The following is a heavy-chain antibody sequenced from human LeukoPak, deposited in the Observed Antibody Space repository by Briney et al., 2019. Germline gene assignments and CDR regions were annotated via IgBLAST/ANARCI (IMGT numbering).Heavy chain of an antibody. D-gene: IGHD1-1*01. V-gene: IGHV1-18*01. CDR3: ASLNWNDRFDY. J-gene: IGHJ4*02. CDR2: ISAYNGNT. CDR1: GYTFTSYG. Sequence: GASVKVSCKASGYTFTSYGISWVRQAPGQGLEWMGWISAYNGNTNYAQKLQGRVTMTRDTSTSTAYMELTSLRSDDTAVYYCASLNWNDRFDYSGQGTLVTVSS.